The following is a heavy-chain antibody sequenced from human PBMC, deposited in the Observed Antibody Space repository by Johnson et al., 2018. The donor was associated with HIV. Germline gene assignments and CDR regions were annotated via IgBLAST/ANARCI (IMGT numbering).Heavy chain of an antibody. J-gene: IGHJ3*02. CDR1: GFTFSSYG. Sequence: QVQLVESGGGVVQPGGSLRLSCAESGFTFSSYGMHWVRQAPGKGLEWVAFIRYDGSNKYYADSVKGRLTISRDNSKNTLYLQMNSLRAEDTAVYYCAKGGSAVAVAFDIWGQGTMVTVSS. CDR2: IRYDGSNK. D-gene: IGHD6-19*01. V-gene: IGHV3-30*02. CDR3: AKGGSAVAVAFDI.